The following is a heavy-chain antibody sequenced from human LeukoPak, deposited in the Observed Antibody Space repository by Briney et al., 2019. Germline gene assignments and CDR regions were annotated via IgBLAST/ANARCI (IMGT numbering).Heavy chain of an antibody. CDR1: GGSISGSNW. V-gene: IGHV4-4*02. J-gene: IGHJ4*02. CDR2: IFHSGST. D-gene: IGHD3-16*01. CDR3: ASRLQHLLGY. Sequence: PSETLSLTCAVSGGSISGSNWWSWVRQPPGKGLEWIGEIFHSGSTNYSPSLKSRVTISIDKSKNQFSLKLTSVTVADTAVYYCASRLQHLLGYWGQGNLVTVSS.